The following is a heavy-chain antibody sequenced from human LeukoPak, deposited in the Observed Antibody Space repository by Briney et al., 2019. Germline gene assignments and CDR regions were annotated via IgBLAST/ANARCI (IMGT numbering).Heavy chain of an antibody. CDR3: ARLTGEALDY. J-gene: IGHJ4*02. CDR2: IWYDGSKK. Sequence: GGSLRLSCAASGFTFSSHGMHWVRQAPGKGLEWVAVIWYDGSKKYYADSVTGRFTISRDNSKNALSLQMNSLRAEDTAVYYCARLTGEALDYWGQGTLVTVSS. D-gene: IGHD1-20*01. V-gene: IGHV3-33*01. CDR1: GFTFSSHG.